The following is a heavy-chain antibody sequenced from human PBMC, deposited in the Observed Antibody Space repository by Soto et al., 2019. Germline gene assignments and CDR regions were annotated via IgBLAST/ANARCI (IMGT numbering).Heavy chain of an antibody. J-gene: IGHJ5*02. CDR2: TYYRSKWYN. Sequence: SQTLSLTCAISGDSVSSNSAAWNWIRQSPSRGLEWLGRTYYRSKWYNDYAISVKSRITINPDTSKNQFSLHLNSVTPEDTAVYYCARGSGSPRYLDWSDWFDPWGQGTLVTVSS. CDR1: GDSVSSNSAA. V-gene: IGHV6-1*01. CDR3: ARGSGSPRYLDWSDWFDP. D-gene: IGHD3-9*01.